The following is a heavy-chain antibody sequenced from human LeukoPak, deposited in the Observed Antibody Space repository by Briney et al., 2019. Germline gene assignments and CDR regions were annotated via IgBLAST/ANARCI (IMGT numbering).Heavy chain of an antibody. CDR3: ARDLGYTTSC. D-gene: IGHD6-13*01. CDR1: GYSFTDSY. CDR2: INPNSGGT. Sequence: GASVKVSCKASGYSFTDSYMHWVRQAPGQGLEWMGWINPNSGGTNYAQKFQGRVSMTRDTSISTAYMELSRLKSDDTAVYYCARDLGYTTSCWGQGTLVIVSS. J-gene: IGHJ4*02. V-gene: IGHV1-2*02.